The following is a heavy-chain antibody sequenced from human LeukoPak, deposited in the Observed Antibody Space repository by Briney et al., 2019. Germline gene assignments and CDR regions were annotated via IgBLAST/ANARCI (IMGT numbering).Heavy chain of an antibody. CDR2: IYYSGST. Sequence: PSETLSLTCTVSGGSISSYYRSWIRQPPGKGLEWIGYIYYSGSTNYNPSLKSRVTISVDTSKNQFSLKLSSVTAADTAVYYCARQEVERGINYYYYGMDVWGRGTTVTVSS. V-gene: IGHV4-59*08. CDR1: GGSISSYY. D-gene: IGHD1-1*01. CDR3: ARQEVERGINYYYYGMDV. J-gene: IGHJ6*02.